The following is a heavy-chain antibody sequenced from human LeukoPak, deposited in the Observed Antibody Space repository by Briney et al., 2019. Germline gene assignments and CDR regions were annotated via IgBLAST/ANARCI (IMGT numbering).Heavy chain of an antibody. CDR3: TRHPTLTSGGNFDF. J-gene: IGHJ4*02. Sequence: PSDTLSLTCTVSGGSISRSNYYWGWIRQPPGKGLEWIGSVYNLVTTYHNPSLRSRVTISVGTSRNQFSLKLSSVTAADTAVYFCTRHPTLTSGGNFDFWGQGTLVTVSS. CDR1: GGSISRSNYY. V-gene: IGHV4-39*01. CDR2: VYNLVTT. D-gene: IGHD3-16*01.